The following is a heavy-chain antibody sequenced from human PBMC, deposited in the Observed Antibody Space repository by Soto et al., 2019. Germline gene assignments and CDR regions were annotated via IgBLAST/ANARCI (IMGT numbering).Heavy chain of an antibody. D-gene: IGHD2-8*01. J-gene: IGHJ4*02. CDR2: IYHSGST. CDR3: ASSRVGYCTNAVCYYFDY. Sequence: SETLSLTCAVSGYSISSGYYWGWIRQPPGKGLEWIGSIYHSGSTYYNPSLKSRVTISVDTSKNQFSLKLSSVTAADTAVYYCASSRVGYCTNAVCYYFDYWGQGTLVTFSS. CDR1: GYSISSGYY. V-gene: IGHV4-38-2*01.